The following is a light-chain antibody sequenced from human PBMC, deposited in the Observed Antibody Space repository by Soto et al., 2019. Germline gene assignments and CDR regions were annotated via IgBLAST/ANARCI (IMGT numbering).Light chain of an antibody. Sequence: QSALTQPASMSGSPGQSITISCTGTSSDVGSYYPVSWFQQHPGKAPKLIIYEVNKQPSGGSDRFSGSKSGNTASLTISGLQAADEAEYYCCSYAGDTTFFVFGTGTKLTVL. CDR1: SSDVGSYYP. CDR2: EVN. V-gene: IGLV2-23*02. J-gene: IGLJ1*01. CDR3: CSYAGDTTFFV.